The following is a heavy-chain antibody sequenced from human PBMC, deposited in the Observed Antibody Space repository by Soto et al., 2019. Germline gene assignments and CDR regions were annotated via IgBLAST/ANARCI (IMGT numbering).Heavy chain of an antibody. CDR2: ISYTGRT. D-gene: IGHD5-12*01. CDR3: ARVRRDGYKNWHPSYYFDY. V-gene: IGHV4-61*03. Sequence: NPSETLSLTCIVSGDSVTGGIYYWTWLRQPPGKVLEWIGYISYTGRTKYNPSLQSRVTISVDTSKNDFSLNLSSVTAADTAVYYCARVRRDGYKNWHPSYYFDYWGQGTLVTVSS. J-gene: IGHJ4*02. CDR1: GDSVTGGIYY.